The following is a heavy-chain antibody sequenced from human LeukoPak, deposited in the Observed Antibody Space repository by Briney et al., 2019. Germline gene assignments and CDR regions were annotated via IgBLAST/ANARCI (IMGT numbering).Heavy chain of an antibody. CDR3: ARGQKGSGYYYLDY. Sequence: SETLSLTCTVSGGSISSYYWSWIRQPPWKGLEWIGYIYYSGSTNYNPSLKSRVTISVDTSKNQFSLKLSSVTAADTAVYYCARGQKGSGYYYLDYWGQGTLVTVSS. V-gene: IGHV4-59*01. CDR2: IYYSGST. CDR1: GGSISSYY. D-gene: IGHD3-22*01. J-gene: IGHJ4*02.